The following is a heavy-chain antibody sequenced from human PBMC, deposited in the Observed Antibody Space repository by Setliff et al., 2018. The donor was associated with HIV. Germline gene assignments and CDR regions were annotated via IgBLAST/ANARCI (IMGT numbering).Heavy chain of an antibody. CDR2: INSDGSST. CDR1: GFTFSSYW. V-gene: IGHV3-74*01. D-gene: IGHD3-22*01. CDR3: ARETMYDSRGYLSHYFDY. Sequence: GGSLRLSCAASGFTFSSYWMHWVRQAPGKGLVWVSRINSDGSSTSYADSVKGRFTISRDNAKNTLYLQMNSLRVEDTAVYYCARETMYDSRGYLSHYFDYWGQGTPVTVSS. J-gene: IGHJ4*02.